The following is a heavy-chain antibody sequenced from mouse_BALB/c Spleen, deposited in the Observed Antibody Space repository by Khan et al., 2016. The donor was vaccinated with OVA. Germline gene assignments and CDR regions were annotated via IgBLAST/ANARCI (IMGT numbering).Heavy chain of an antibody. CDR3: ARDYYGTSWYFDV. CDR2: IRYDGSN. CDR1: GYSTTSGYY. Sequence: EVQLQESGPGLVKPSQSLSLTCSVTGYSTTSGYYWNWIRQFPGNKLEWMDYIRYDGSNNYNPSLKNRISITRDTSKNQFFLKLNSVTTEDTATYYCARDYYGTSWYFDVWGAGTTVTVSA. V-gene: IGHV3-6*02. J-gene: IGHJ1*01. D-gene: IGHD1-1*01.